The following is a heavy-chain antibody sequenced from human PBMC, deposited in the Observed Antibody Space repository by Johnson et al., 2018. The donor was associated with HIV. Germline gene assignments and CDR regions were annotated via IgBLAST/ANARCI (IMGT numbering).Heavy chain of an antibody. CDR1: GFTFRSYA. CDR2: ISYDGSNR. Sequence: QVQLVESGGGVVQPGRSLRLSCAASGFTFRSYAMHWVRQAPGRGLEWVAVISYDGSNRNYADSVKGRFTISRDNSKNTLYLQMNSLRAEDTAVYFGARNRITMVQMTSHDVFDIWGQGTMVTVSS. CDR3: ARNRITMVQMTSHDVFDI. D-gene: IGHD3-10*01. J-gene: IGHJ3*02. V-gene: IGHV3-30*04.